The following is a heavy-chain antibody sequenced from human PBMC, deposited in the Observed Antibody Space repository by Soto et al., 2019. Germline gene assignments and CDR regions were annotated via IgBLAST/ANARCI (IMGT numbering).Heavy chain of an antibody. CDR1: GDSVSSNSAA. J-gene: IGHJ5*02. V-gene: IGHV6-1*01. CDR2: TYYRSKWYN. D-gene: IGHD6-19*01. Sequence: SQTLSLTCAISGDSVSSNSAAWNWIRQSPSRGLEWLGRTYYRSKWYNDYAVSVKSRITINPDTSKNHFSLQLNSVTPEDTAVYYCARDRGIYSSGWYERWFDPWGQGTLVTVSS. CDR3: ARDRGIYSSGWYERWFDP.